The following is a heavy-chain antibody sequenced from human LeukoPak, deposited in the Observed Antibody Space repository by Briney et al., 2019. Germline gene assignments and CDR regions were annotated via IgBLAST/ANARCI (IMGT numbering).Heavy chain of an antibody. CDR3: AGSWIRLWLGPRGDFDY. Sequence: PSETLSLTCAVYGGSFSGYYWGWIRQPPGKGLEWIGSIYYSGSTYYNPSLKSRVTISVDTSKNQFSLKLSSVTAADTAVYYCAGSWIRLWLGPRGDFDYWGQGTLVTVSS. CDR1: GGSFSGYY. J-gene: IGHJ4*02. V-gene: IGHV4-39*01. D-gene: IGHD5-18*01. CDR2: IYYSGST.